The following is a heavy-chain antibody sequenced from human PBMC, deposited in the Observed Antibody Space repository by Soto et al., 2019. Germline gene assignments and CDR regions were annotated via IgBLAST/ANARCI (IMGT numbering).Heavy chain of an antibody. Sequence: ASVKVSCKASGYTFTSYGFSWVRQAPGQGLEWMGWISAYNGNPKYAQKFQGRVTMTTDISTSTAYMELRSLRSDDTAMYYCAGTVAGITRINYYDYYGMDVWGQ. CDR1: GYTFTSYG. V-gene: IGHV1-18*01. J-gene: IGHJ6*02. CDR3: AGTVAGITRINYYDYYGMDV. CDR2: ISAYNGNP. D-gene: IGHD6-19*01.